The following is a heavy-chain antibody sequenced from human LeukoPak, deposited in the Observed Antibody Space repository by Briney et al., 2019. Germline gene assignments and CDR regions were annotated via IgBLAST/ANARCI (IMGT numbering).Heavy chain of an antibody. CDR1: GFTFSSYA. J-gene: IGHJ4*02. Sequence: GRSLRLSCAASGFTFSSYAMHWVRQAPGKGLEWVAVISYDGSNKYYADSVKGRFTISRDNSKNTLYLQMNSLRAEDTAVYYCARGALPGYCSSTTCAFDYWGQGTLVTVSS. CDR2: ISYDGSNK. V-gene: IGHV3-30-3*01. D-gene: IGHD2-2*01. CDR3: ARGALPGYCSSTTCAFDY.